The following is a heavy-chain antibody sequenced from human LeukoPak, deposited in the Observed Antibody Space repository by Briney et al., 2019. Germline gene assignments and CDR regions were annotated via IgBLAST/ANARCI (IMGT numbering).Heavy chain of an antibody. CDR3: ARDRSIAVAGTGFGY. Sequence: PGGSLRLSCAASGFTFSSYGMHWVRQAPGKGLEWVAVIWYDGSNKYYADSVKGRFTISRDNSKNTLYLQMNSLRAEDTAVYYCARDRSIAVAGTGFGYWGQGTLVTVSS. J-gene: IGHJ4*02. V-gene: IGHV3-33*01. CDR1: GFTFSSYG. D-gene: IGHD6-19*01. CDR2: IWYDGSNK.